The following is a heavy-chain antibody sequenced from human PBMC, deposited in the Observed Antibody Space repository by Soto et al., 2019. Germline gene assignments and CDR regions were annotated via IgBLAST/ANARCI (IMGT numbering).Heavy chain of an antibody. Sequence: DVQLLESGGDLVQPGGSLRLSCAASGFTLSSYAMSWVLQAPGKGLDWVSSMSGAGRSSYDADSVKGRFTISRDNSKNTLYLQMNNLRAEDTALYYCAKGPIFGVENIYDYWGQGTLVTVSS. J-gene: IGHJ4*02. CDR1: GFTLSSYA. CDR2: MSGAGRSS. D-gene: IGHD3-3*01. V-gene: IGHV3-23*01. CDR3: AKGPIFGVENIYDY.